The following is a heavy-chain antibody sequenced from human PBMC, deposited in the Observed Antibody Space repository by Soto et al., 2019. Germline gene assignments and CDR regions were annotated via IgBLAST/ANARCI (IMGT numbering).Heavy chain of an antibody. CDR1: GGSIGSAAYY. CDR3: AREYTYGSNFFDC. J-gene: IGHJ4*02. V-gene: IGHV4-31*03. D-gene: IGHD5-18*01. CDR2: ISHSGST. Sequence: QVQLQESGPGLVKPSQTLSLTCTVSGGSIGSAAYYWSWIRQHPGEGLEWIGYISHSGSTYYNPSLKSRVIISVDTSKNQFSLSVTSVTAADTAVYNCAREYTYGSNFFDCWGQGALVTVSS.